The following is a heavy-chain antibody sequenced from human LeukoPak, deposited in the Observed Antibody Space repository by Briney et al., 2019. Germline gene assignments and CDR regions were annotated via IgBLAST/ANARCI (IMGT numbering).Heavy chain of an antibody. CDR1: GGSFSGYY. D-gene: IGHD3-16*01. V-gene: IGHV4-59*01. CDR3: ARWGSITTARFDY. Sequence: SETRSLTCAVYGGSFSGYYWSWIRQPPGKGLEWIGYIYYSGSTNFNPSLKSRVTISVDTSKNQFSLELSSATAADTAVYYCARWGSITTARFDYWGQGTLVTVSS. J-gene: IGHJ4*02. CDR2: IYYSGST.